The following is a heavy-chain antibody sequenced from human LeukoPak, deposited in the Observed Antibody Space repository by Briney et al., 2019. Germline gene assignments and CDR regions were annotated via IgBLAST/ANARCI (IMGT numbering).Heavy chain of an antibody. V-gene: IGHV3-21*01. D-gene: IGHD3-9*01. Sequence: PGGSLRLSCAASGFTFSSYSMNWVRQAPGKGLEWVSSISNSSSYIYYADSVKGRFTISRDNAKNSLYLQMNSLRAEDTAVYYCARRKQVDWYVDYWGQGTLVTVSS. CDR3: ARRKQVDWYVDY. CDR2: ISNSSSYI. CDR1: GFTFSSYS. J-gene: IGHJ4*02.